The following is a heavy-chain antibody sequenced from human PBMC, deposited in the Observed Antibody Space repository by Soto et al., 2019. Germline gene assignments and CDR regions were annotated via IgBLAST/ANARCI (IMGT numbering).Heavy chain of an antibody. D-gene: IGHD6-13*01. CDR2: FDPEDGET. J-gene: IGHJ6*02. Sequence: ASVKVSCKVSGYTLTGLSMHWVRQAPGKGLEWMGGFDPEDGETIYAQKFQGRVTMTEDTSTDTAYMELSSLRSEDTAVYYCATDRAGYYYYGMDVWGQGTTVTVSS. CDR3: ATDRAGYYYYGMDV. CDR1: GYTLTGLS. V-gene: IGHV1-24*01.